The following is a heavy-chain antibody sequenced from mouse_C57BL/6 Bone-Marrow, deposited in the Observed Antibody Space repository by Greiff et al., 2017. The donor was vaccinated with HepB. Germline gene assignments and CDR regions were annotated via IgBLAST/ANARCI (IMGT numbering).Heavy chain of an antibody. V-gene: IGHV1-15*01. Sequence: VQLQQSGAELVRPGASVTLSCKASGYTFTDYEMHWVKQTPVHGLEWIGAIDPETGGTAYNQKFKGKAILTADKSSSTAYMELRSLTSEDSAVYYCTREGIYYGNYGYRGQGTTLTVSS. CDR3: TREGIYYGNYGY. J-gene: IGHJ2*01. D-gene: IGHD2-1*01. CDR1: GYTFTDYE. CDR2: IDPETGGT.